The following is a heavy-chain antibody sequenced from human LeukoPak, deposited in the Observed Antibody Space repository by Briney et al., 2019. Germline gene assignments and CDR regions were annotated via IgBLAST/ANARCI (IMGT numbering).Heavy chain of an antibody. CDR2: ISYDGSNE. D-gene: IGHD2-2*01. Sequence: PGGSLRLSCAASGFTFSSYVMHWVRQAPGKGLEWVAAISYDGSNEGYADSVRDRFAISRDNSKNTLYLQMNSLRAEDTAVYYCAKSAPRGPADYWGQGTLVTVSS. CDR3: AKSAPRGPADY. V-gene: IGHV3-30*07. J-gene: IGHJ4*02. CDR1: GFTFSSYV.